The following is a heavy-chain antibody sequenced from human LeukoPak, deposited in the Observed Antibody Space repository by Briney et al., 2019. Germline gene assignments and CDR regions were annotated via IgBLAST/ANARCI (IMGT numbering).Heavy chain of an antibody. J-gene: IGHJ4*02. Sequence: TGGSLRLSCATSGFTFSGYAMSWVRQAPGKGLEWVSGISGSDGSTYYADPVKGRFTVSRDNSKNTLYLQMNSLRAEDTAVYYCARDWPFDYWGQGTLVTVSS. CDR3: ARDWPFDY. V-gene: IGHV3-23*01. CDR1: GFTFSGYA. CDR2: ISGSDGST.